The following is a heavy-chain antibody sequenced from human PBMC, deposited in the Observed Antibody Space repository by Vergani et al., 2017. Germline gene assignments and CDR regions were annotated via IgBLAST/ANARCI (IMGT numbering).Heavy chain of an antibody. J-gene: IGHJ6*03. CDR2: ISSSGSTI. CDR1: GFTFSDYY. D-gene: IGHD3-9*01. CDR3: ARGRRIDILTGYSDYYYYMDV. Sequence: QVQLVESGGGLVKPGGSLRLSCAASGFTFSDYYMSWIRQAPGKGLEGVSYISSSGSTIYYADSVKGRFTISRDNAKNSLYLQMNSLRAEDTAVYYWARGRRIDILTGYSDYYYYMDVWGKGTTVTVSS. V-gene: IGHV3-11*01.